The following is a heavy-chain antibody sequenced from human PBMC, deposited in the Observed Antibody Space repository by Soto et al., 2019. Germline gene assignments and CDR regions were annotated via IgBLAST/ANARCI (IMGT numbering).Heavy chain of an antibody. CDR1: GFTFKKYA. CDR3: ARGSHHDILPGYSKWGDAFDV. V-gene: IGHV3-30*04. Sequence: QLVESGGGMVRPGRSLRLSCAASGFTFKKYAIHWVRQAPGKGLEWVAVISHDGSHKYYADSVKGRVTISRDNSRNTLSLQMNSLRPEDTALYYCARGSHHDILPGYSKWGDAFDVWGQGTMVTVSS. J-gene: IGHJ3*01. D-gene: IGHD3-9*01. CDR2: ISHDGSHK.